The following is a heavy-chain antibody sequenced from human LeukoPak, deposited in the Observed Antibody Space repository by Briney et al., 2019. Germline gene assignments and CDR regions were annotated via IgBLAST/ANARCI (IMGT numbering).Heavy chain of an antibody. D-gene: IGHD6-13*01. V-gene: IGHV4-4*02. CDR1: GGSISSTNW. Sequence: KPSETLSLTCAVSGGSISSTNWWSWVRQPPGKGLEWIGGIHHSGSTKYSPSLKGRVIISVDKSKNQVSLKVTSVTAADTAVYYCARRPMGIAAAGKGDDYWGQGTLVTVSS. CDR2: IHHSGST. CDR3: ARRPMGIAAAGKGDDY. J-gene: IGHJ4*02.